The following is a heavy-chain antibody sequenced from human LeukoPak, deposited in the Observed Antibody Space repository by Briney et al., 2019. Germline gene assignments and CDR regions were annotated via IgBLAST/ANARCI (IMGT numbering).Heavy chain of an antibody. CDR3: ARGSYSSGRYYYYYGMDV. CDR1: GGSISSYY. Sequence: PSETLSLTCTVSGGSISSYYWSWIRQPPGKGLEWIGYIYYSGSTNYNPSLKSRVTISVDTSKNQFSLKLSSVTAADTAVYYCARGSYSSGRYYYYYGMDVWGQGTTVTVSS. V-gene: IGHV4-59*12. D-gene: IGHD6-19*01. J-gene: IGHJ6*02. CDR2: IYYSGST.